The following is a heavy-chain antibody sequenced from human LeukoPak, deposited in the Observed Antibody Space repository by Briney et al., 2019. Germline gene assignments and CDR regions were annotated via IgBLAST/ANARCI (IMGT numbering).Heavy chain of an antibody. CDR2: ISYSGST. CDR3: AGHYAILTAYVAYYFDY. D-gene: IGHD3-9*01. CDR1: GGSISSRSYH. Sequence: SETLSLTCTVSGGSISSRSYHWGWIRQPPGKGLEWLGNISYSGSTYYNPSLKSRVTISVDTSKNQFSLKLSSVTAADTAVYYCAGHYAILTAYVAYYFDYWGQGTLVTVSS. J-gene: IGHJ4*02. V-gene: IGHV4-39*01.